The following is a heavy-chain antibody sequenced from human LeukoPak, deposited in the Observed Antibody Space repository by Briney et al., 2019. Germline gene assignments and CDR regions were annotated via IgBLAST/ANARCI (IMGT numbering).Heavy chain of an antibody. V-gene: IGHV3-73*01. CDR1: GFTFSGSD. CDR2: IRSETNNYAT. J-gene: IGHJ3*02. D-gene: IGHD3-22*01. Sequence: PGGSLKLSCAASGFTFSGSDIHWVRQASGKGLEWVGHIRSETNNYATVDAASVKGRFTFSRDDSKNTAYIQMNSLKTEDTAVYYCTRHNYDRSGYGAFDIWGQGTMVTVSS. CDR3: TRHNYDRSGYGAFDI.